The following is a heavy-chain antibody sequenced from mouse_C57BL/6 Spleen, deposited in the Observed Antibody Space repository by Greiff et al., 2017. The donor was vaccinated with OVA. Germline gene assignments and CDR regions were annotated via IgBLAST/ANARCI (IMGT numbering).Heavy chain of an antibody. CDR2: IAPSDSYT. Sequence: QVQLQQPGAELVKPGASVKLSCKASGYTFTSYWMQWVKQRPGQGLEWIGEIAPSDSYTNYNQKFKGKATLTVDTSSSTAYMQLSSLTSEDSAVYYCARRSRDYYFDYWGKGTTLTVSS. V-gene: IGHV1-50*01. J-gene: IGHJ2*01. CDR1: GYTFTSYW. CDR3: ARRSRDYYFDY.